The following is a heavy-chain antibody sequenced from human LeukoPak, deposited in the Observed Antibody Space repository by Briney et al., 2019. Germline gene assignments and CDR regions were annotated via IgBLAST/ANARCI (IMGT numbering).Heavy chain of an antibody. CDR3: ARGRGTCSSTSCRDYYYYYYMDV. CDR2: MNPNRGNT. J-gene: IGHJ6*03. Sequence: ASVKVSCKASGYTFTRYDINWVGQATGQGGEGMGWMNPNRGNTGYAQKFQGRVTITRNTDIRTAYMELSSLRSEDTAVYYCARGRGTCSSTSCRDYYYYYYMDVWGKGTTVTVSS. CDR1: GYTFTRYD. V-gene: IGHV1-8*03. D-gene: IGHD2-2*01.